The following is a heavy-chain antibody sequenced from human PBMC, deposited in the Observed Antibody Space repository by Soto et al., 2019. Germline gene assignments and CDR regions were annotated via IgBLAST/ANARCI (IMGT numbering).Heavy chain of an antibody. J-gene: IGHJ3*01. CDR1: GLIFGDYW. CDR2: IKTDGSEK. D-gene: IGHD1-26*01. Sequence: TGGPLRTSCAASGLIFGDYWLTWVRPSPGLGLEWVANIKTDGSEKNYADSAEGRFSISRDNASNSLYLQMSFLTAEDAAMYYCARDLTPIVGLLSYYDALELWGQGTMVTVSS. V-gene: IGHV3-7*01. CDR3: ARDLTPIVGLLSYYDALEL.